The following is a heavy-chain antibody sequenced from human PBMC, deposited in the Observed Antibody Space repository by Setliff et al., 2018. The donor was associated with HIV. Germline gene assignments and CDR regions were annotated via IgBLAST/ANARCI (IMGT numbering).Heavy chain of an antibody. J-gene: IGHJ4*02. Sequence: GESLKISCAASGFTFNTYGMHWVRQAPGKGLEWVAIISYDGTSKHYADSVKGRFTISRDNSKNTLYLHMNNLRGDDTAVYYCAKGCGGAGFCYYADYWGQGTVVTVS. V-gene: IGHV3-30*18. CDR2: ISYDGTSK. CDR3: AKGCGGAGFCYYADY. CDR1: GFTFNTYG. D-gene: IGHD2-21*01.